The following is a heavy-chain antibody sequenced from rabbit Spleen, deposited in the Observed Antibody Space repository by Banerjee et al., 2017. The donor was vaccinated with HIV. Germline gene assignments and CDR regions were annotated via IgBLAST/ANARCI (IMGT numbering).Heavy chain of an antibody. Sequence: QEQLVESGGGLVQPTGSLTLTCTASRFPFSDKAVMCWVRQAPGKGLQWVACINVVTGKAVYATWAKGRFTFSKTSSTTVDLKMTSLTAADTATYFCARPGYEGYGFNLWGPGTLVTVS. D-gene: IGHD6-1*01. V-gene: IGHV1S45*01. CDR1: RFPFSDKAV. J-gene: IGHJ4*01. CDR3: ARPGYEGYGFNL. CDR2: INVVTGKA.